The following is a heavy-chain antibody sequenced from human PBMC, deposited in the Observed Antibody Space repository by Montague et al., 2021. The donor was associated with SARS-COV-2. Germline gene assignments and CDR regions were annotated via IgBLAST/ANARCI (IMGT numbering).Heavy chain of an antibody. CDR1: GDSVSRDSVA. D-gene: IGHD3-3*01. V-gene: IGHV6-1*01. J-gene: IGHJ6*02. Sequence: CAISGDSVSRDSVAWNWIRQSPSRGLEWLGRTYYKSEWYMDYALSLNSRMTINPDTSKNEFSLHLNSVTPDDTAVYYCARVEYYGFWSGQYDTRYYFYGMDVWGQGTTVTVSS. CDR2: TYYKSEWYM. CDR3: ARVEYYGFWSGQYDTRYYFYGMDV.